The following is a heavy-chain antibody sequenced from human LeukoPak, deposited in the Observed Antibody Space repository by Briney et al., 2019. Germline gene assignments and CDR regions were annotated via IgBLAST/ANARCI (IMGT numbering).Heavy chain of an antibody. J-gene: IGHJ3*02. V-gene: IGHV3-48*04. CDR2: ISSSSSTI. CDR1: GFTFSSYS. D-gene: IGHD6-6*01. Sequence: GGSLRLSCAASGFTFSSYSMNWVRQAPGKGLEWVSYISSSSSTIYYADSVKGRFTISRDNAKNSLYLQMNSLRPDDMALYYCAKDISSVGLFEGAFDIWGQGTMVTVSS. CDR3: AKDISSVGLFEGAFDI.